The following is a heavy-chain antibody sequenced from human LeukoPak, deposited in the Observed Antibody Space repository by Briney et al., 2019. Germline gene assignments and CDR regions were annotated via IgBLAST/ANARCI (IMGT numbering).Heavy chain of an antibody. J-gene: IGHJ5*02. Sequence: GGSLRLSCAASGFTFRSYGMHLVRQAPGKGLEGVAVIRYDGSKKYYADSVKRRFTISRDISKNTLYLQMNSLRAEDTDVYYCAREGLLRGVAANWFAAWGQGTLVTVAP. CDR3: AREGLLRGVAANWFAA. V-gene: IGHV3-33*01. CDR2: IRYDGSKK. CDR1: GFTFRSYG. D-gene: IGHD3-10*01.